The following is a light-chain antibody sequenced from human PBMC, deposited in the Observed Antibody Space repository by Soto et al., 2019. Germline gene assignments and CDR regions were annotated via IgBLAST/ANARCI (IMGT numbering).Light chain of an antibody. CDR3: QQYNNGYA. CDR1: QSVRSN. J-gene: IGKJ2*01. CDR2: GAS. Sequence: EIVMTQTPTTRSVSPGQRATLSCRASQSVRSNLAWYQHKPGQAPRLLIYGASTRATGIPARFSGSGSGTEFSLTISSLQYEDFAVYYCQQYNNGYAFGQGTKLEIK. V-gene: IGKV3-15*01.